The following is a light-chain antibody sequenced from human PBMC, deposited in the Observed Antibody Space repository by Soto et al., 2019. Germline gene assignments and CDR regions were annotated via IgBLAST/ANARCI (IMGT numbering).Light chain of an antibody. Sequence: EIVLTQSPGTLSLSPGERATLSCRASQSVSSSYLAWYQQKLGQAPRLLIYDASSRAIGIPDRFSGSGSGTDFTLTISRLEPEDFAVYYCQQYDTSPPLTFGGGTKVDIK. CDR1: QSVSSSY. J-gene: IGKJ4*01. V-gene: IGKV3-20*01. CDR2: DAS. CDR3: QQYDTSPPLT.